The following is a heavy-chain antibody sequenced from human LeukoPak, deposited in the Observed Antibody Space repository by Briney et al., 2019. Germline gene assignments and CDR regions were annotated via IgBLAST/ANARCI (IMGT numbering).Heavy chain of an antibody. CDR1: GFTFSTYA. Sequence: GGSLRLSCAVSGFTFSTYAMSWVRQAPGKGLEWVSSISSSSTFIYYADSVKGRFTISRDNAKNSLFLQMNSLRAEDTAVYYCAKDDSSGLVSLGTFQHWGQGTLVTVSS. CDR2: ISSSSTFI. CDR3: AKDDSSGLVSLGTFQH. J-gene: IGHJ1*01. V-gene: IGHV3-21*01. D-gene: IGHD3-22*01.